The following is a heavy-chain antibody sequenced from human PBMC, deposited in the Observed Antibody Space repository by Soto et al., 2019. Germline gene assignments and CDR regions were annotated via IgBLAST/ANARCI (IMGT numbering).Heavy chain of an antibody. CDR3: ARAVVPAAKNWFAP. Sequence: SVKGYCKTAGYSFTSYARHWVRKAQGQRLEWMGWIHAGNGNTKYSQNFQGRVTITGDTSASTAYMELSSLRSEDTAVYYCARAVVPAAKNWFAPWGQRTLVPVSS. D-gene: IGHD2-2*01. J-gene: IGHJ5*02. CDR1: GYSFTSYA. CDR2: IHAGNGNT. V-gene: IGHV1-3*01.